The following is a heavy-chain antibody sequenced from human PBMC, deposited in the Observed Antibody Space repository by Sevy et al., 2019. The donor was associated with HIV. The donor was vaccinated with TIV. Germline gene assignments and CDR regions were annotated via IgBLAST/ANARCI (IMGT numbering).Heavy chain of an antibody. V-gene: IGHV3-48*03. CDR2: ISSSGSTI. CDR3: ARGYCSSTSCQRNFDY. J-gene: IGHJ4*02. Sequence: GGSLRLSCAASGFTFSSYEMNWVRQAPGKGLEWVSYISSSGSTIYYADSVKGRFTISRDNAKNSLYLQMNSLRAEDTAVYYCARGYCSSTSCQRNFDYWGQGTLVTVSS. D-gene: IGHD2-2*01. CDR1: GFTFSSYE.